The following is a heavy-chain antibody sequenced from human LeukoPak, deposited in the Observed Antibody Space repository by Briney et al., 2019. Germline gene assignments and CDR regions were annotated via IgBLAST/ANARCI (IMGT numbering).Heavy chain of an antibody. V-gene: IGHV1-2*02. D-gene: IGHD2-2*01. CDR1: GYTFTEYY. J-gene: IGHJ6*03. CDR3: ARGGGGCSSASCSWTDYFYYMDV. CDR2: INPNSGGR. Sequence: ASVNVSCKASGYTFTEYYIHWVRQAPGQGLEWMGWINPNSGGRSYAQKFQGRVTMTRDTSISTTYLDLSRLRSDDTAVYYCARGGGGCSSASCSWTDYFYYMDVWGTGTTVTVSS.